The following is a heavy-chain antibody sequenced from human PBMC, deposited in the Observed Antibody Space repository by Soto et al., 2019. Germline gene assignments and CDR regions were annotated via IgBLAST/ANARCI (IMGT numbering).Heavy chain of an antibody. Sequence: QVQLVQSGAEVKKPGSSVKVSCKASGGTFSSYAISWVRQAPGQGLEWMGGIIPIFGTANYAQKFQGRVTITADESTSTAYMELSRLRSEDTAVYYCARGGFTYYYDSSGYYPYDYWGQGTLVTVSS. CDR1: GGTFSSYA. CDR3: ARGGFTYYYDSSGYYPYDY. J-gene: IGHJ4*02. V-gene: IGHV1-69*01. CDR2: IIPIFGTA. D-gene: IGHD3-22*01.